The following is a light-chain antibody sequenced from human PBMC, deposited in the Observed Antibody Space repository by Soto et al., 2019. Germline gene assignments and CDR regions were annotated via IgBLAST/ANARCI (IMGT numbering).Light chain of an antibody. CDR1: QSISSY. Sequence: DIQLTQSPSSLSASVGDRVTITCRASQSISSYLNWYQQKPGKAPKLLIYAASSLQSGVPSRFSDSGSGTDFTLTISSLQPEDFATYYCQQSYSTYPFGQGTKLEIK. CDR2: AAS. CDR3: QQSYSTYP. J-gene: IGKJ2*01. V-gene: IGKV1-39*01.